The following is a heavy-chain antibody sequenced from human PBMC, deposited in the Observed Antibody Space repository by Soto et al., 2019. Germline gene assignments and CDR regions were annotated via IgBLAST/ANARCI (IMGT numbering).Heavy chain of an antibody. CDR3: ARDLGTSCYEGGCRFDP. V-gene: IGHV3-21*01. CDR2: ISSSSSYI. CDR1: GFTFSSYS. J-gene: IGHJ5*02. Sequence: PGGSLRLSCAASGFTFSSYSMNWVRQAPGKGLEWVSSISSSSSYIYYADSVKGRFTISRDNAKNSLYLQMNSLRAEDTAVYYCARDLGTSCYEGGCRFDPWGQGTLVTVSS. D-gene: IGHD2-2*01.